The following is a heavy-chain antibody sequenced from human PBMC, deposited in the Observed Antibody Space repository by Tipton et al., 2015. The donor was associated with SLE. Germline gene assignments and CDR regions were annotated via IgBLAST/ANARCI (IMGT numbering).Heavy chain of an antibody. CDR3: ARPITMGGPNAFDI. D-gene: IGHD3-10*01. CDR2: MYYSGST. Sequence: TLSLTCTVSGGSISRYYWSWIRQPPGKGLEWIGYMYYSGSTNYNPSLKSRVTISVDTSKNQFSLKLSSVTAADTAVYYCARPITMGGPNAFDIWGQGTMVTVSS. CDR1: GGSISRYY. V-gene: IGHV4-59*01. J-gene: IGHJ3*02.